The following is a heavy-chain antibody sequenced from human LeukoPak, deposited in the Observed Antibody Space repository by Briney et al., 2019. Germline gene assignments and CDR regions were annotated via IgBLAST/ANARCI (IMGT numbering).Heavy chain of an antibody. CDR3: ARDRPKWGCSSTSRYYLSGAFDI. CDR2: IYYSGST. J-gene: IGHJ3*02. V-gene: IGHV4-30-2*01. Sequence: KTSETLSLTCTVSGGSISSGTYSWSWIRQAPGKGLEWIGYIYYSGSTYYNPSLKSRVTISVDRSKNQFSLKLSSVTAADTAVYYCARDRPKWGCSSTSRYYLSGAFDIWGQGTMVTVSS. D-gene: IGHD2-2*01. CDR1: GGSISSGTYS.